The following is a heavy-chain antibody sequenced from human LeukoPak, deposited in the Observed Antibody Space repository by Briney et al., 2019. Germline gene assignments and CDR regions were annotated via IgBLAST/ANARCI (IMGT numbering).Heavy chain of an antibody. CDR3: ARRHGGYDSSLDY. CDR1: GYTFTGYY. Sequence: ASVKVSCKASGYTFTGYYMHWVRQAPGQGLEWMGWINPNSGGTNYAQKFQGRVTMTRDTSISTAYMELGRLRSDDTAVYYCARRHGGYDSSLDYWGQGTLVTVSS. D-gene: IGHD5-12*01. J-gene: IGHJ4*02. CDR2: INPNSGGT. V-gene: IGHV1-2*02.